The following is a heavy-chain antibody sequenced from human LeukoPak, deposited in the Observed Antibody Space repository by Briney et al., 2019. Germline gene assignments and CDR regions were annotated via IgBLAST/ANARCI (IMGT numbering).Heavy chain of an antibody. CDR1: GGSISSSSYY. CDR3: ARMGVSSGWYSGVY. V-gene: IGHV4-39*07. J-gene: IGHJ4*02. Sequence: SETLSLTCTVSGGSISSSSYYWGWIRQPPGKGLEWIGSIYYSGSTYYNPSLKSRVTISVDTSKNQFSLKLSSVTAADTAVYYCARMGVSSGWYSGVYWGQGTLVTVSS. CDR2: IYYSGST. D-gene: IGHD6-19*01.